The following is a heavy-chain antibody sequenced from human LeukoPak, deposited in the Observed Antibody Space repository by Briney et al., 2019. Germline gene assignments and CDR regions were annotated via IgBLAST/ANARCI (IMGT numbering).Heavy chain of an antibody. CDR3: AREGRGDHNFDY. CDR2: INYSGST. D-gene: IGHD2-21*02. Sequence: SETLSPTCAVSDESFSGYYWNWIRQPPGRGLEWIGEINYSGSTQYHPSLKSRVSMSVDKSKKQVSLKLSSVTVADTAVYYCAREGRGDHNFDYWGQGTPAFVSS. J-gene: IGHJ4*02. V-gene: IGHV4-34*01. CDR1: DESFSGYY.